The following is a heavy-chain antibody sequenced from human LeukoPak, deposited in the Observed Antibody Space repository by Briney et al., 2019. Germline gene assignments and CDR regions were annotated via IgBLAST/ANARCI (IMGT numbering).Heavy chain of an antibody. CDR2: ISYDGSNK. J-gene: IGHJ4*02. V-gene: IGHV3-30*18. Sequence: PGRSLRVSCAASGFTFSSYGMHWVRQAPGKGLEWVAVISYDGSNKYYADSVKGRFTISRDNSKNTLYLQMNSLRAEDTAVYYCAKESGYSYGSRPDDWGQGTLVTVSS. CDR3: AKESGYSYGSRPDD. CDR1: GFTFSSYG. D-gene: IGHD5-18*01.